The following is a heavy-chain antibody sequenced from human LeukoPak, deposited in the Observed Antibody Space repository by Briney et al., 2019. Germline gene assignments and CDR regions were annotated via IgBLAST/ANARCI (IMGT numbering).Heavy chain of an antibody. Sequence: GGSLRLSCAASGFTFSSYDMHWVRQAPGKGLEWVAVISYDGSNKYYADSVKGRFTISRDNSKNTLYLQMNSLRAEDTAVYYCATFPFQVAGTTFGDYWGQGTLVTVSS. J-gene: IGHJ4*02. V-gene: IGHV3-30*03. CDR1: GFTFSSYD. CDR3: ATFPFQVAGTTFGDY. CDR2: ISYDGSNK. D-gene: IGHD6-19*01.